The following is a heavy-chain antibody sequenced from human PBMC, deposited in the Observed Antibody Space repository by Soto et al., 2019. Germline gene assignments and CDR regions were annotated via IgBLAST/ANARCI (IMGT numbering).Heavy chain of an antibody. CDR3: ARVKGSGWLNWFDP. D-gene: IGHD6-19*01. CDR2: IIPIFGTV. Sequence: SVKVSCKASVGTFSRDAISWVRPAPGQGLEWMGGIIPIFGTVNYAQKFQGRVTMTTATSTRTAYMELRSLRSDDTAVYYCARVKGSGWLNWFDPWGKGTPVTVSS. J-gene: IGHJ5*02. CDR1: VGTFSRDA. V-gene: IGHV1-69*05.